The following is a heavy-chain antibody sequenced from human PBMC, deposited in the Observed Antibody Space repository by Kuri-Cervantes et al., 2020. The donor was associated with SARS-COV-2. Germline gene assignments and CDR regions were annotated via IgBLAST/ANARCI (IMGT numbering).Heavy chain of an antibody. J-gene: IGHJ6*02. V-gene: IGHV1-69*13. CDR2: IIPILGTA. Sequence: SVKVSCKASGYTFTSYGISWVRQAPGQGLEWMGGIIPILGTANYAQKFQGRVTITADESTSTAYMELSSLRSEDTAVYYCARVEEYGDSYYYYYGMDVWGQGTTVTVSS. D-gene: IGHD4-17*01. CDR3: ARVEEYGDSYYYYYGMDV. CDR1: GYTFTSYG.